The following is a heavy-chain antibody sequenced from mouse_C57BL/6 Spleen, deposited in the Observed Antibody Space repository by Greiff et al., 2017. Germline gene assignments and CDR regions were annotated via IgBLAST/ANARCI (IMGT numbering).Heavy chain of an antibody. CDR3: ARNHGYDAWFAY. J-gene: IGHJ3*01. V-gene: IGHV1-76*01. CDR1: GYTFTDYY. D-gene: IGHD2-2*01. CDR2: IYPGSGNT. Sequence: QVHVKQSGAELVRPGASVKLSCKASGYTFTDYYINWVKQRPGQGLEWIARIYPGSGNTYYNEKFKGKATLTAEKSSSTAYMQLSSLTSEDSAVYFCARNHGYDAWFAYWGQGTLVTVSA.